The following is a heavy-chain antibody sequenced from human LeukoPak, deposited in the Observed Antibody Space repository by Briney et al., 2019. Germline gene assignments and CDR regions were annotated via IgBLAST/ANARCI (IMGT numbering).Heavy chain of an antibody. CDR2: INSDGSWT. Sequence: GGSLRLTCAASGNYWMHWVRQAPGKGLVWVSHINSDGSWTSYADSVKGRFTISKDNAKNTVYLQMNNLRAEDTAVYYCVSFYGAYWGRGTLVTVSS. V-gene: IGHV3-74*01. CDR1: GNYW. CDR3: VSFYGAY. D-gene: IGHD2/OR15-2a*01. J-gene: IGHJ4*02.